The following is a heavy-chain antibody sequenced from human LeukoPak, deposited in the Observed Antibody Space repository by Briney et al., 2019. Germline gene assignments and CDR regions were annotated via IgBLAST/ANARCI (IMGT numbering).Heavy chain of an antibody. Sequence: GGSRGLSCVAPALTSRTYVMNWSARAPGKGRGGVSSIRGGGGDTYYADSVKGRFTISRDNSKDTLSLQMNSLRAEDTAVYYCAKISWDGRGTFYWGQGTLVTVSS. CDR2: IRGGGGDT. CDR1: ALTSRTYV. J-gene: IGHJ4*02. V-gene: IGHV3-23*01. CDR3: AKISWDGRGTFY. D-gene: IGHD2-15*01.